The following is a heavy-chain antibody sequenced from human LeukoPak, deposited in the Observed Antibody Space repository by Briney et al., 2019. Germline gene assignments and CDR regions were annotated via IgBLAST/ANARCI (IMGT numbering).Heavy chain of an antibody. CDR2: IYYSGST. CDR1: GGSFSGYY. D-gene: IGHD1-26*01. J-gene: IGHJ4*02. CDR3: ARHFVDSGSSNFDY. Sequence: SETLSLTCAVYGGSFSGYYWSWIRQPPGKGLEWIGYIYYSGSTNNNPSLKSRVTISVDTSKNQFSLKLNSVTAADTAVYYCARHFVDSGSSNFDYWGQGTLVTVSS. V-gene: IGHV4-59*08.